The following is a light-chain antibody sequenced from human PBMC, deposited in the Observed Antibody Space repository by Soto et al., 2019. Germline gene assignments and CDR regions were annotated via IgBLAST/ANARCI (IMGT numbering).Light chain of an antibody. CDR2: LGS. CDR3: MQALQAPPT. Sequence: DIVMTQSPISLPVTPGEPASISCRSSRSLLHSSGYNFLDWYLQKPGQSPQLLIYLGSNRASGVPDRVSGRGSGTDFTLEIIRVDADDVGVHYCMQALQAPPTFGHGTKVEI. J-gene: IGKJ1*01. V-gene: IGKV2-28*01. CDR1: RSLLHSSGYNF.